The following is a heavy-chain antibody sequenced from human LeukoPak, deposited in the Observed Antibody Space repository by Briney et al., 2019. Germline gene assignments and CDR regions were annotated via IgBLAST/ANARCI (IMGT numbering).Heavy chain of an antibody. CDR3: ARDPDSSSWGSGVDY. V-gene: IGHV3-21*01. D-gene: IGHD6-13*01. J-gene: IGHJ4*02. CDR1: GFTFSSYS. CDR2: ISSSSSYI. Sequence: GGSLRPSCAASGFTFSSYSMNWVRQAPGKGLEWVSSISSSSSYIYYADSVKGRFTISRDNAKNSLYLQMNSLRAEDTAVYYCARDPDSSSWGSGVDYWGQGTLVTVSS.